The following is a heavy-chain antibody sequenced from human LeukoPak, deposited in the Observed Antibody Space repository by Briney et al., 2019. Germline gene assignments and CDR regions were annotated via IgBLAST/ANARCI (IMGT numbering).Heavy chain of an antibody. CDR1: GGSFSGYY. CDR2: INHSGST. V-gene: IGHV4-34*01. CDR3: ARAPGAAID. J-gene: IGHJ4*02. Sequence: SETLSLTCAIYGGSFSGYYWSWIRQPPGKGLEWIGEINHSGSTNYNPSLKSRVSISIDTSKNQFSLKLNSVTAADTAVYYCARAPGAAIDWGQGTLVTVSS. D-gene: IGHD2-15*01.